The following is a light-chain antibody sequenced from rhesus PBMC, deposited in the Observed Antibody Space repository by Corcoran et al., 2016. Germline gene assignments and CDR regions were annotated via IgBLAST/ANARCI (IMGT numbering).Light chain of an antibody. V-gene: IGKV1-22*01. CDR3: PQYGSSPFT. CDR2: KAS. CDR1: QGISSW. Sequence: DIQMTQSPSSLSASVGDTVTITCRASQGISSWQAWYQQKPGKAPKLLIYKASRLQSGVPSRYSGSGSGTDFTLTISSLQSEDFSTYYFPQYGSSPFTFGPGTKLDIK. J-gene: IGKJ3*01.